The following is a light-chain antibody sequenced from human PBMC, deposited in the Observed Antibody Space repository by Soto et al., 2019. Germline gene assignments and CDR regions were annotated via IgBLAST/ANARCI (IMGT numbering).Light chain of an antibody. J-gene: IGKJ3*01. CDR3: QQYGTSPFT. CDR2: GAS. V-gene: IGKV3-20*01. Sequence: EIVLTQSPGTLSLSPGERATLSCRASQSVSSSYLAWYQQKPGQSPRLLIYGASVRATGIPDRFSGSESGTDFTLTISRLEPEDFAVYYCQQYGTSPFTFGPGTTVDFK. CDR1: QSVSSSY.